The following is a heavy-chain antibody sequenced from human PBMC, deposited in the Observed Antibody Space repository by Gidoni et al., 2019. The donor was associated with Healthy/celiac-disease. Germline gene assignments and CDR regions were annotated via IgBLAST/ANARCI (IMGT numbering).Heavy chain of an antibody. D-gene: IGHD3-10*01. Sequence: QVQLLESGGGVVQPGRSLSLSCPASGFTFSSYAMHWVRQAPDKGLEWVAVISYDGSNKYYADSVKGRFTIYRDNSKNTLYLQMNSLRAEDTAVYYCARGNGSGSGLWFDYWGQGTLVTVSS. CDR3: ARGNGSGSGLWFDY. J-gene: IGHJ4*02. V-gene: IGHV3-30*04. CDR2: ISYDGSNK. CDR1: GFTFSSYA.